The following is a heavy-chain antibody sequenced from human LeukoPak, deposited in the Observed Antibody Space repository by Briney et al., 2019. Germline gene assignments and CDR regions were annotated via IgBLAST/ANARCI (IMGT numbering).Heavy chain of an antibody. CDR3: ASLMSGASYYYLDL. CDR2: INTDGRST. V-gene: IGHV3-74*01. CDR1: GFTFSSYW. Sequence: GGSLRLSCAASGFTFSSYWMHWVRQAPGKGLLWVSRINTDGRSTSYPESVRGRFTISRDNAKDTLYLQMNSLRAEDTAIYYCASLMSGASYYYLDLWGRGTLVIVSS. J-gene: IGHJ2*01. D-gene: IGHD3-22*01.